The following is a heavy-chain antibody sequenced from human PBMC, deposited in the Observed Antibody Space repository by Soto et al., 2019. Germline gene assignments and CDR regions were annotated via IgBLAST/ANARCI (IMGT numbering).Heavy chain of an antibody. Sequence: VQLVQSGAEVKKPGASVKVSCKASGYTFTSYAMHWVRQAPGQRLEWMGWINAGNGNTKYSQKFQGRVTITRDTSASTAYMELSSLRSEDTAVYYCARNYYDSSGLGGSFDYWGQGTLVTVSS. D-gene: IGHD3-22*01. CDR1: GYTFTSYA. V-gene: IGHV1-3*01. CDR3: ARNYYDSSGLGGSFDY. CDR2: INAGNGNT. J-gene: IGHJ4*02.